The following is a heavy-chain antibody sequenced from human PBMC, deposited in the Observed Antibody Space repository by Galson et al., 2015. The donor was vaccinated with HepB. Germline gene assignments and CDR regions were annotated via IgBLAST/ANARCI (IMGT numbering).Heavy chain of an antibody. Sequence: TLSLTCTVSGGSINSGSDYWTWIRQPAGKGLEWVGRISASGSTNYNPSLKSRLTMSVDTSKNQFSLKLNSVTAADTAIYYCARNTGGGFDNWGQGTVVTVSS. J-gene: IGHJ4*02. CDR3: ARNTGGGFDN. D-gene: IGHD2-15*01. V-gene: IGHV4-61*02. CDR2: ISASGST. CDR1: GGSINSGSDY.